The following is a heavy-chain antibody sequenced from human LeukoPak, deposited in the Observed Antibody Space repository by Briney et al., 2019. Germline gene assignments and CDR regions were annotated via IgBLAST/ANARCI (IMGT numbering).Heavy chain of an antibody. CDR2: IYYSGST. J-gene: IGHJ4*02. CDR1: GGSISSYY. D-gene: IGHD3-16*02. V-gene: IGHV4-59*01. CDR3: ARHQGGGYLDY. Sequence: PSETLSLTCTVSGGSISSYYWSWIRQPPGKGLEWIGYIYYSGSTNYNPSLESRVTISLDTSKNQFSLKLSSVTAADTAVYYCARHQGGGYLDYWGQGALVTVSS.